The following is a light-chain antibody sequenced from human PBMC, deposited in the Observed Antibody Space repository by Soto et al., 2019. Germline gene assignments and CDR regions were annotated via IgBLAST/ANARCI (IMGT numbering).Light chain of an antibody. CDR1: SSDVGGYNY. CDR2: DVT. J-gene: IGLJ2*01. Sequence: QSALTQPPSASGSPGQSVAISCSGTSSDVGGYNYVSWYQQHPGKAPKLMIYDVTKRPSGVPDRFSGSKSGSTASLTVSGLHSEDEADYYCISYAGSNRLVFGGGTKLTVL. V-gene: IGLV2-8*01. CDR3: ISYAGSNRLV.